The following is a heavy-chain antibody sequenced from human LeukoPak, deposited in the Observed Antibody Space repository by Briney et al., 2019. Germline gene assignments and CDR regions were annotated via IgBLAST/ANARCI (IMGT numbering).Heavy chain of an antibody. Sequence: PSETLSLTCTVSGYSISSGYYWGWIRQPPGKGLEWIGNIYHTGSTYYNVSLHSRVTISLDTSNNQFSLKLNSVTAADTAVYYCARHTYYDSSGYYGHYMDVWGKGTTVTISS. CDR2: IYHTGST. D-gene: IGHD3-22*01. CDR3: ARHTYYDSSGYYGHYMDV. V-gene: IGHV4-38-2*02. CDR1: GYSISSGYY. J-gene: IGHJ6*03.